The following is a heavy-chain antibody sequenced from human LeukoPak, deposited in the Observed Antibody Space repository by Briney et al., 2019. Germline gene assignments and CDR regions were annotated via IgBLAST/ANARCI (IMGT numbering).Heavy chain of an antibody. CDR3: ARLHHEKGFDY. J-gene: IGHJ4*02. V-gene: IGHV4-59*01. CDR1: GGSISSYY. CDR2: IYYSGST. D-gene: IGHD4-11*01. Sequence: SETLSLTCTVSGGSISSYYWSWIRQPSGKGLEWIGYIYYSGSTNYNPSLKSRVTISVDTSKNQFSLKLSSVTAADTAVYYCARLHHEKGFDYWGQGTLVTVSS.